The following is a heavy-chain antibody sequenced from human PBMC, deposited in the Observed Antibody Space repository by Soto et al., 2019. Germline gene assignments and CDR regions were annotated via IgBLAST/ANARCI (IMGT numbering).Heavy chain of an antibody. V-gene: IGHV4-59*01. J-gene: IGHJ1*01. CDR1: GGSISSYY. Sequence: SETLSLTCTVSGGSISSYYWSWIRQPPGKGLEWIGYIYYSGSTNYNPSLKSRVTISVDTSKNQFYLKLSSVTAADTAVYYCASGLYDYVWGSYSYFQHWGQGTLVTVSS. CDR2: IYYSGST. D-gene: IGHD3-16*01. CDR3: ASGLYDYVWGSYSYFQH.